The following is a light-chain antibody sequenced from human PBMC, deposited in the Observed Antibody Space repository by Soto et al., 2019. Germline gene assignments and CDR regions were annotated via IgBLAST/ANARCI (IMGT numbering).Light chain of an antibody. CDR2: LGS. Sequence: DIVMTQSPLSLSVTPGEPASISCSSIRSLLHSNGYNYLDLYLQKPGQPPQLLIYLGSNRASGVPDRLSGSGSGTDFTLKISRVEAEDVGIYYCMQALQARTFGQGTKVDIK. CDR3: MQALQART. J-gene: IGKJ1*01. CDR1: RSLLHSNGYNY. V-gene: IGKV2-28*01.